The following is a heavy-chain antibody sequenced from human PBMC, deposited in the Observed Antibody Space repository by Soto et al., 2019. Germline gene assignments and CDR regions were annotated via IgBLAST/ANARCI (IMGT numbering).Heavy chain of an antibody. CDR1: GGSISRGNYN. V-gene: IGHV4-39*01. D-gene: IGHD3-22*01. Sequence: ETLSLTCTVSGGSISRGNYNWGWIRQPPGKGLEWIGSIDYSGITHYNPSLEIRVSTSADTSKNQFSLKLSSVTAADTAVYYCARHGSYYDRSGYIDYWGQGTLVTVSS. J-gene: IGHJ4*02. CDR3: ARHGSYYDRSGYIDY. CDR2: IDYSGIT.